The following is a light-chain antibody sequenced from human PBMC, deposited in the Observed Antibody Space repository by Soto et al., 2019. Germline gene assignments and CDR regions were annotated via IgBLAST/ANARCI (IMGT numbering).Light chain of an antibody. Sequence: AIRMTQSPSSFSASTGDRVTITCRASQGISSYLAWYQQKPGKAPKLLIYAASTLQSGVPSRFSGSGSGTXXXXXXXXXQSXDFATYYCQQYYSYPLTFGGGTKVEIK. CDR3: QQYYSYPLT. CDR1: QGISSY. V-gene: IGKV1-8*01. CDR2: AAS. J-gene: IGKJ4*01.